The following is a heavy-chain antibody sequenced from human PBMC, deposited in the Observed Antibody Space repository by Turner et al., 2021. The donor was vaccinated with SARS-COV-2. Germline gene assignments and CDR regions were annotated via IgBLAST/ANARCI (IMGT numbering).Heavy chain of an antibody. CDR1: GGSISPYY. CDR3: ARVRTVTRITTTCLPSDAFDL. D-gene: IGHD3-10*01. Sequence: QVQLQESGPGLVRPSETLSLTCTVSGGSISPYYWSWIRQPPGKGLEWIGYIYYTGSSNSNPSLKSRVTISVDTSKNQFSLELRSVTAADTAVYYCARVRTVTRITTTCLPSDAFDLWGQGTMVPVSS. V-gene: IGHV4-59*01. CDR2: IYYTGSS. J-gene: IGHJ3*01.